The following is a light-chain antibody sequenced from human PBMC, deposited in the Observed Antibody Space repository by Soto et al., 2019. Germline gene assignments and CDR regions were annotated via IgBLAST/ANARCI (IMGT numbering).Light chain of an antibody. CDR2: EVS. J-gene: IGLJ2*01. V-gene: IGLV2-14*01. CDR1: SSDVGGYNY. CDR3: SSYTSTSTPVV. Sequence: QSALTQPASVSGSPGQSITISCTGTSSDVGGYNYVSWYQHHPGKAPKLMIYEVSNRPSGVSNRFSGPKSGNTASLTITGLHSEDEADYYCSSYTSTSTPVVFGGGTQVTVL.